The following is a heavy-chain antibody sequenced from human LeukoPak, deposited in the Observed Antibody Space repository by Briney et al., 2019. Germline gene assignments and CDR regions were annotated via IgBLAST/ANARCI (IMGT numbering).Heavy chain of an antibody. J-gene: IGHJ4*02. CDR3: ARGGIAAAGPTSSRSDY. CDR1: GYTFTSYG. V-gene: IGHV1-18*01. Sequence: RASVKVSCKASGYTFTSYGISWVRQAPGQGLEWMGWISAYNGKTNYAQKLQGRVNMTTDTSTSTAYMELRSLRSDDTAVYYCARGGIAAAGPTSSRSDYWGQGTLVTVSS. CDR2: ISAYNGKT. D-gene: IGHD6-13*01.